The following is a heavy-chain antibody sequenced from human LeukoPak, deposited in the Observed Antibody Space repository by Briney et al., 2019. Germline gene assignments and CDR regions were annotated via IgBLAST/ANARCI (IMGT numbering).Heavy chain of an antibody. J-gene: IGHJ4*02. D-gene: IGHD3-3*01. CDR1: GYTFTGYY. CDR2: INPNSGGT. CDR3: ARDIWSTLLFDY. Sequence: ASVKVSCKASGYTFTGYYMHWVRQAPGQGLGWMGWINPNSGGTNYAQTFQGRVSMTRDTSISTAYMELSRLRSDDTAVYYCARDIWSTLLFDYWGQGTLVTVSS. V-gene: IGHV1-2*02.